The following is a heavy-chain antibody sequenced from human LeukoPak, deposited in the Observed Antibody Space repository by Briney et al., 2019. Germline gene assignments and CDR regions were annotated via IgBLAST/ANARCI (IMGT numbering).Heavy chain of an antibody. J-gene: IGHJ4*02. CDR3: ARGTPRGGVD. V-gene: IGHV3-30*03. CDR2: ISYDGSKK. D-gene: IGHD3-3*01. CDR1: TFNKYG. Sequence: GGSLRLSCAASTFNKYGMHWVRQAPGKGLEWVAVISYDGSKKYYADSVKGRFTISRDNSKNTLYLQMNSLRAEDTAVYYCARGTPRGGVDWGQGTLVTVSS.